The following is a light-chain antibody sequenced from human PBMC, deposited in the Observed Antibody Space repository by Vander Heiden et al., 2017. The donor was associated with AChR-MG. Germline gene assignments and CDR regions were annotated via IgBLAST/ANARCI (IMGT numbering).Light chain of an antibody. Sequence: DIVLPQTPLSLSVTPGQPASISCNSSQRLLHRDGRTYLYWYLQRPGQSPQLLIYEVSNRCSGVPDRFSGSGSGTDFTLKISRVEAEDVGVYYCRQRIQVPWTFGQGTKVEIK. V-gene: IGKV2D-29*02. CDR1: QRLLHRDGRTY. J-gene: IGKJ1*01. CDR3: RQRIQVPWT. CDR2: EVS.